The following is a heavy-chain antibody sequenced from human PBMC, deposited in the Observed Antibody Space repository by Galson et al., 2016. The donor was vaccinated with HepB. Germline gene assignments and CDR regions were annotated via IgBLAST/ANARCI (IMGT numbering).Heavy chain of an antibody. Sequence: CAISGDSVSSNSAAWNWIRQSPSRGLEWPGRTCYKSKWHNDYAPSVKSRITINPDTSKNLFSLQLHSVTPEDTAVYYCARGETAPATDWYFDLWGRSTLVTVSS. CDR2: TCYKSKWHN. CDR3: ARGETAPATDWYFDL. CDR1: GDSVSSNSAA. V-gene: IGHV6-1*01. J-gene: IGHJ2*01. D-gene: IGHD2-15*01.